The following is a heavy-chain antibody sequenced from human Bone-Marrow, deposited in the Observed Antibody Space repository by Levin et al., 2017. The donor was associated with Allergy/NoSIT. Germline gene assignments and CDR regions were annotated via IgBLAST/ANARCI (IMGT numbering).Heavy chain of an antibody. CDR2: IWYDGSNK. V-gene: IGHV3-33*01. CDR1: GFTFSSYG. Sequence: GGSLRLSCAASGFTFSSYGMHWVRQAPGKGLEWVAVIWYDGSNKYYADSVKGRFTISRDNSKNTLYLQMNSLRAEDTAVYYCARDYGDYRGGYYYYYMDVWGKGTTVTVSS. J-gene: IGHJ6*03. CDR3: ARDYGDYRGGYYYYYMDV. D-gene: IGHD4-17*01.